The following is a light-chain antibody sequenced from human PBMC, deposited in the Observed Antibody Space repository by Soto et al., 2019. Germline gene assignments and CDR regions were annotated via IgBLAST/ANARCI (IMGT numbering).Light chain of an antibody. V-gene: IGKV4-1*01. CDR3: QQYESTPPT. Sequence: DIVMTQSPDSLAVSLGERATINCKSSQSVLYSSNNKNYLAWYQQRPGQPPKLLIYWASTRESGVPDRFSGSGSGTDVTLTITSLQAEDVVVYYCQQYESTPPTFGQGTKLEIK. CDR1: QSVLYSSNNKNY. J-gene: IGKJ2*01. CDR2: WAS.